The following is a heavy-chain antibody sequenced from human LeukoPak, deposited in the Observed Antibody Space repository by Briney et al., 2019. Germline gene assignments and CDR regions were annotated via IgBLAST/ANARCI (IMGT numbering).Heavy chain of an antibody. V-gene: IGHV3-53*01. J-gene: IGHJ5*02. CDR3: ARELVAATPNRNWFDP. CDR2: IYSDNT. D-gene: IGHD2-15*01. CDR1: GFTFDDYA. Sequence: PGGSLRLSCAASGFTFDDYAMHWVRQAPGKGLEWVSFIYSDNTHYSDSVKGRFTISRDNSKNTLYLQMNSLRAEDTAVYYCARELVAATPNRNWFDPWGQGTLVTVSS.